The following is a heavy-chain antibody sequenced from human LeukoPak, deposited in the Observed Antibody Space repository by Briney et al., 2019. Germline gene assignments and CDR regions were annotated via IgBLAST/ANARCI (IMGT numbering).Heavy chain of an antibody. J-gene: IGHJ4*02. CDR3: ARGQAALWFGEL. Sequence: SETLSLTCTVSGGSISSYYWSWIRQPPGKGLEWIGHISYSGSTNYNPSLKSRVTISLDTSKNQLSLKLSSVTTADTAVYYCARGQAALWFGELWGQGTLVTVSS. CDR2: ISYSGST. D-gene: IGHD3-10*01. CDR1: GGSISSYY. V-gene: IGHV4-59*01.